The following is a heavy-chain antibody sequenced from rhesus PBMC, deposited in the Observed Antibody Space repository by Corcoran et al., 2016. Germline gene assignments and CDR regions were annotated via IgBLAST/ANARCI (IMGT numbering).Heavy chain of an antibody. CDR2: IYGGSGSS. CDR3: ASASGLDS. Sequence: QVQLQESGPGLAKPSETLPLICVVFGGSISCNYWNCIRQPPGKGLEWFGCIYGGSGSSSYTPSLTSPVTISTDTPKNQFSLKLSSVTAADTAMYYCASASGLDSWGQGVVVTVSS. J-gene: IGHJ6*01. V-gene: IGHV4-147*01. CDR1: GGSISCNY.